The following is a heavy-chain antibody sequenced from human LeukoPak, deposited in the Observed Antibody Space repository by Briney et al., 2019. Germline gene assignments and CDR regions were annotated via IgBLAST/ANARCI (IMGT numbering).Heavy chain of an antibody. CDR3: ARDNGMSNGMDV. J-gene: IGHJ6*02. Sequence: TGGSLRLSCAASGFTFSSYSMNWVRQAPGKGLEWVSSISSSSSYIYYADSVKGRFTISRDNAENSLYLQMNSLRAEDTAVYYCARDNGMSNGMDVWGQGTTVTVSS. CDR1: GFTFSSYS. V-gene: IGHV3-21*01. CDR2: ISSSSSYI. D-gene: IGHD1-20*01.